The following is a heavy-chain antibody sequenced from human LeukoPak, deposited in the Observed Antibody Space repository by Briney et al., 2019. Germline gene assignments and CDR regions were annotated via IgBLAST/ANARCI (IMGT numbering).Heavy chain of an antibody. J-gene: IGHJ4*02. Sequence: GGSLRLSCAASGFTFSSYEMNWVRQAPGKGLELVSYISSSGSTIYYADSVKGRFTISRDNAKNSLYLQMNSLRAEDTAVYYCARDQGGYDDGMFDYWGQGTLVTVSS. CDR1: GFTFSSYE. V-gene: IGHV3-48*03. CDR2: ISSSGSTI. CDR3: ARDQGGYDDGMFDY. D-gene: IGHD5-12*01.